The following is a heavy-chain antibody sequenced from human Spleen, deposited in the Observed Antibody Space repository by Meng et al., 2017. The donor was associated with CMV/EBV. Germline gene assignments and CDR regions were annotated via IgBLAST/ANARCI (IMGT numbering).Heavy chain of an antibody. D-gene: IGHD2-8*01. CDR3: ARDSGYCTNAVCYYFGMDV. CDR1: GFTFSYYA. J-gene: IGHJ6*02. CDR2: LSFDGSNE. V-gene: IGHV3-30*04. Sequence: GESLKISCAASGFTFSYYAMHWVRQAPGKGLEWLAILSFDGSNEKYADSVKGRFTISRDNSQDTLYLQLNSLRDEDTAVYYCARDSGYCTNAVCYYFGMDVWGQGTTVTVSS.